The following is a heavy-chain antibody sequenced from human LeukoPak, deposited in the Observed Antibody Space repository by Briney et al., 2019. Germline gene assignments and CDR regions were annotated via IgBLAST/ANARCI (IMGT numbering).Heavy chain of an antibody. CDR1: VGSFSGYY. D-gene: IGHD5-24*01. V-gene: IGHV4-34*01. Sequence: PSETLSLTRAVHVGSFSGYYWSWVRDPPRKGRECVGEINHSGSTNYTPPLKSRVTISVDTSKNQFSLKLSSLTAADTAVYYCASRRGRDGYNWGQGTLVTVSS. J-gene: IGHJ4*02. CDR2: INHSGST. CDR3: ASRRGRDGYN.